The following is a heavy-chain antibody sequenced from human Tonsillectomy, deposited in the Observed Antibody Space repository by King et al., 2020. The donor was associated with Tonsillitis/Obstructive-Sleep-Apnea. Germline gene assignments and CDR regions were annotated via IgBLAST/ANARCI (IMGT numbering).Heavy chain of an antibody. J-gene: IGHJ6*03. CDR3: AXXXXXXVEXLXXXYXXDV. CDR2: XXPIFGXA. Sequence: QLVQSGAEVKKPGSSVKVSCKASGGTFSSYAINWVRQAPGQGLEWMGGXXPIFGXANXAQKFQGRVTITAXESTNTAYMELSSLRSEDTAIYYCAXXXXXXVEXLXXXYXXDVWXXXTTX. CDR1: GGTFSSYA. V-gene: IGHV1-69*12.